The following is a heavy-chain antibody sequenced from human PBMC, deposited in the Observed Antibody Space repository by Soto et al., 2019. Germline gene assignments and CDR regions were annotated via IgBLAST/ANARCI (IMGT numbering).Heavy chain of an antibody. CDR1: GYTFTNYG. J-gene: IGHJ4*02. V-gene: IGHV1-18*01. Sequence: QVQLVQSGAEVKKPGASVKVSCKASGYTFTNYGISWVRQAPGQGLEWMGWISAYNGNTNYAQKPQGRVTMTTDTTRSTASMELRTLMYINRARYYAAGNSSPARYWGPGPLVTVSS. CDR3: AGNSSPARY. D-gene: IGHD6-25*01. CDR2: ISAYNGNT.